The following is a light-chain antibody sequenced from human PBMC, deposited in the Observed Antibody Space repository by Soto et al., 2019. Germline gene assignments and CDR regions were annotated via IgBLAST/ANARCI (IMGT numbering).Light chain of an antibody. Sequence: EIVLTQSPGSLSLSPGERATLSCRASQSVSSNYLNWYQQKHGQAPRLLIYGASSRATGLPDRFSDSGSGTDFTLTISRLEPEDFAVYFCQQYGSSPFTFGPGTKVDIK. J-gene: IGKJ3*01. CDR1: QSVSSNY. CDR3: QQYGSSPFT. CDR2: GAS. V-gene: IGKV3-20*01.